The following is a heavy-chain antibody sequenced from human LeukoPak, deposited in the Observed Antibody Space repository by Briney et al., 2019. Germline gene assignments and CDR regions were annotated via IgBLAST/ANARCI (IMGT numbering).Heavy chain of an antibody. Sequence: TGGSLRLSCAASGFTIRSYSMNWVRQAPGKGLEWVSSISSSSSYIYYADSVKGRFTISRDNAKNSLYLQMNSLRAEDTAVYYCARDLSGIAGYTYGRGIDYWGQGTLVTVSS. V-gene: IGHV3-21*01. J-gene: IGHJ4*02. CDR3: ARDLSGIAGYTYGRGIDY. CDR2: ISSSSSYI. D-gene: IGHD5-18*01. CDR1: GFTIRSYS.